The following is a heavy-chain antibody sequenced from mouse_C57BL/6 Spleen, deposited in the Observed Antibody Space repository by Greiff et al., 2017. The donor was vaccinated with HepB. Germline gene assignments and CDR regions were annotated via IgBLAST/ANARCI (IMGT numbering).Heavy chain of an antibody. J-gene: IGHJ2*01. CDR3: ARSHGSSPFDY. V-gene: IGHV1-82*01. D-gene: IGHD1-1*01. CDR1: GYAFSSSW. CDR2: IYPGDGDT. Sequence: VKLQQSGPELVKPGASVKISCKASGYAFSSSWMNWVKQRPGKGLEWIGRIYPGDGDTNYNGKFKGKATLTADKSSSTAYMQLSSLTSEDSAVYFCARSHGSSPFDYWGQGTTLTVSS.